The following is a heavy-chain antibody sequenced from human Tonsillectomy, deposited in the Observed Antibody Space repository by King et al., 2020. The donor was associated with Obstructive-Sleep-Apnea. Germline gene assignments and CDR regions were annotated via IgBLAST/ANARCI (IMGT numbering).Heavy chain of an antibody. CDR1: GYSISSGYY. V-gene: IGHV4-38-2*02. Sequence: QLQESGPGLLKPSETLSLTCTVSGYSISSGYYWGWIRQPPGKGLEWIGTIYHSGSTYYTPSLKSRVTISRDTSKNQLSLKLSSVTAADTPVYYCARDRPSGSYSYWGQGTLVTVSS. J-gene: IGHJ4*02. CDR3: ARDRPSGSYSY. D-gene: IGHD1-26*01. CDR2: IYHSGST.